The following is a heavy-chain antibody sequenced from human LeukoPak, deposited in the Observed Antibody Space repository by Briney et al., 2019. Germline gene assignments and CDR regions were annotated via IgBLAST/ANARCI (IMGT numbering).Heavy chain of an antibody. Sequence: PSQTLSLTCTVSGGSISSDSYDWRWIRQPAGKGLEWIGRIYTTGSANYNPAVKSRNTITINRAKNQFSLKLSSVTAADTAVYYCARDDLGVTAAGTLWGRGTLVTVSS. CDR3: ARDDLGVTAAGTL. D-gene: IGHD6-13*01. CDR1: GGSISSDSYD. J-gene: IGHJ2*01. CDR2: IYTTGSA. V-gene: IGHV4-61*02.